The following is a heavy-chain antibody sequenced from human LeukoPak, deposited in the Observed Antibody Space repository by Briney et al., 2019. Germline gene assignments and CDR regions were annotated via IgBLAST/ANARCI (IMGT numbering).Heavy chain of an antibody. CDR2: INPNRGCT. D-gene: IGHD3-22*01. CDR1: GYTFTGYY. V-gene: IGHV1-2*02. J-gene: IGHJ3*02. Sequence: ASVKVSCKASGYTFTGYYMHWVRQAPGQGLEWMGWINPNRGCTNYAQKFQGRVTMTRDTSISTAYMELSRLRSDDTAVYYCASIGLYYYDSSGSLDAFNIWGQGTMVTVSS. CDR3: ASIGLYYYDSSGSLDAFNI.